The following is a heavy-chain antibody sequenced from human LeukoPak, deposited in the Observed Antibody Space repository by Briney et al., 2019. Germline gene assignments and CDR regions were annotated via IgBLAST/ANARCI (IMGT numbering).Heavy chain of an antibody. CDR3: ARGRHCSGGSCYFGDAFDI. CDR1: GFTFSSSS. V-gene: IGHV3-21*01. J-gene: IGHJ3*02. CDR2: ISSSSSYI. Sequence: GGSLRLSCAASGFTFSSSSMNWVRQAPGKGLEWVSSISSSSSYIYYADSVKGRFTISRDSAKNSLYLHMNSLRAEDTAVYYCARGRHCSGGSCYFGDAFDIWGQGTMVTVSS. D-gene: IGHD2-15*01.